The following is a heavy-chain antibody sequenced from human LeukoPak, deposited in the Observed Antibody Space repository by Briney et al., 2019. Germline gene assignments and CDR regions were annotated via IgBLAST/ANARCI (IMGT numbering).Heavy chain of an antibody. CDR2: ISSTGGDT. D-gene: IGHD6-13*01. CDR3: VNNDLIAPPSTGDF. J-gene: IGHJ4*02. CDR1: GFTFSNSA. Sequence: GGSLRLSCSASGFTFSNSAMHWVRQAPGKGLEDVSVISSTGGDTYYADSVKGRFTISRDNSKNMLYLQMSSLRPEDTAVYFCVNNDLIAPPSTGDFWGQGAQVTVSS. V-gene: IGHV3-64D*09.